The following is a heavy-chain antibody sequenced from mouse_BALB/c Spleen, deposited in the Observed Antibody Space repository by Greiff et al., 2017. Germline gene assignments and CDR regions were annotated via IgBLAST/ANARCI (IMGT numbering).Heavy chain of an antibody. CDR1: GFTFSSFG. D-gene: IGHD1-1*01. CDR2: ISSGSSTI. J-gene: IGHJ1*01. CDR3: ARGGNYYGSSGYFDV. V-gene: IGHV5-17*02. Sequence: EVQVVESGGGLVQPGGSRKLSCAASGFTFSSFGMHWVRQAPEKGLEWVAYISSGSSTIYYADTVKGRFTISRDNPKNTLFLQMTSLRSEDTAMYYCARGGNYYGSSGYFDVWGAGTTVTVSS.